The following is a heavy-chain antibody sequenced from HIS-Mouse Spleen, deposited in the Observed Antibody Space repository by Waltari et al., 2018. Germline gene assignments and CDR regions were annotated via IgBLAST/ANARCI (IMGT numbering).Heavy chain of an antibody. CDR2: INHSGST. Sequence: QVQLQQWGAGLLKPSETLSLTCAAYGGAFSGYYWSWIRQPPGKGLEWIGEINHSGSTNYNPSLKSRVTISVDTSKNQFSLKLSSVTAADTAVYYCASPLVAGTAFDIWGQGTMVTVSS. V-gene: IGHV4-34*01. J-gene: IGHJ3*02. CDR1: GGAFSGYY. CDR3: ASPLVAGTAFDI. D-gene: IGHD6-19*01.